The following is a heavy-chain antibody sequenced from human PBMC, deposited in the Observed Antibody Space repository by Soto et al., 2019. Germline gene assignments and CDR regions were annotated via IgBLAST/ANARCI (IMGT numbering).Heavy chain of an antibody. Sequence: EVHLLESGGGLAQPGESLRLSCGASGFTFSSYAMSWVRQAPGKGLEWVAAVGGGGGGTYYADSVKGRFTISRDNSKNPLSLQMNSLRAEDTAVYYCVKVLVCSGANCYWVDYWGQGILVTVSS. CDR2: VGGGGGGT. CDR3: VKVLVCSGANCYWVDY. CDR1: GFTFSSYA. D-gene: IGHD2-2*01. V-gene: IGHV3-23*01. J-gene: IGHJ4*02.